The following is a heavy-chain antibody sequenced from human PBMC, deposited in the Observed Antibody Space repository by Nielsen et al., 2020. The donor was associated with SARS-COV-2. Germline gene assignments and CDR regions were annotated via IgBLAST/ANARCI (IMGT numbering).Heavy chain of an antibody. Sequence: GESLKISCAASGFTFSSYAMSWVRQAPGKGLEWVAVISYDGSNKYYADSVKGRFTISRDNSKNTLYLQMNSLRAEDTAVYYCARDPVAAAGGHYYGMDVWGQGTTVTVSS. J-gene: IGHJ6*02. CDR2: ISYDGSNK. V-gene: IGHV3-30-3*01. CDR3: ARDPVAAAGGHYYGMDV. D-gene: IGHD6-13*01. CDR1: GFTFSSYA.